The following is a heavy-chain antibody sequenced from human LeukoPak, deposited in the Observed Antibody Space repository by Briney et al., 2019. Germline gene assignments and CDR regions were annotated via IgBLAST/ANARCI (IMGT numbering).Heavy chain of an antibody. V-gene: IGHV4-59*01. D-gene: IGHD6-19*01. CDR1: GGSISSYY. CDR3: AGGIAVAAT. CDR2: IYYSGST. J-gene: IGHJ4*02. Sequence: SETLSLTCTVSGGSISSYYWSWIRRPPGKGLEWIGYIYYSGSTNYNPSLKSRVTISVDTSKNQFSLKLSSVTAADTAVYYCAGGIAVAATWGQGTLVTVSS.